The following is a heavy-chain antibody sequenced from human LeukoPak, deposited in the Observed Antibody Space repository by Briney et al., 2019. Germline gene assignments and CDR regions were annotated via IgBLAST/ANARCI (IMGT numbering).Heavy chain of an antibody. J-gene: IGHJ4*02. V-gene: IGHV7-4-1*02. D-gene: IGHD6-19*01. Sequence: RASVKVSCKASGYTFTSHAMNWVRQAPGQGLEWMGWINPSTGNPTYAQGFTGRFVFSLDTSVSTAYLQISSLKAEDTAVYYCAREYLSQWLVQALGYWGQGSLVTVSS. CDR2: INPSTGNP. CDR1: GYTFTSHA. CDR3: AREYLSQWLVQALGY.